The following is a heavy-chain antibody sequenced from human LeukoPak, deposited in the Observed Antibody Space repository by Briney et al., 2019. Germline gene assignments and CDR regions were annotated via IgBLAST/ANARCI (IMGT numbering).Heavy chain of an antibody. V-gene: IGHV3-7*03. CDR1: GFTFSSYW. CDR2: IKQDGSER. J-gene: IGHJ4*02. CDR3: ATGAGYGY. Sequence: AGGPLRLSCAASGFTFSSYWMTWVRQAPGKGLEWVADIKQDGSERNYVDSVKGRFTISRDNAKNSLYLQMNTLRDEDTAVYYCATGAGYGYWGQGTLVTVSS. D-gene: IGHD5-12*01.